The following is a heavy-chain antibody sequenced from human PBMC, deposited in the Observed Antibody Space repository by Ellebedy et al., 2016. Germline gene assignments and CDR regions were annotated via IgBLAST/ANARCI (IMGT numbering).Heavy chain of an antibody. CDR2: IYTSGST. V-gene: IGHV4-61*02. J-gene: IGHJ4*02. CDR1: GGSISSGSYY. D-gene: IGHD4-17*01. Sequence: SETLSLXXTVSGGSISSGSYYWSWIRQPAGKGLEWIGRIYTSGSTNYNPSLKSRVTMSVDTSKNQFSLKLSSVTAADTAVYYCARVRDYVDYFDYWGQGTLVTVSS. CDR3: ARVRDYVDYFDY.